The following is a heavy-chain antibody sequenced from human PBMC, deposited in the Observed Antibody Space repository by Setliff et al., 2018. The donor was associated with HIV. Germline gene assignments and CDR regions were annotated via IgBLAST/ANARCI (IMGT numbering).Heavy chain of an antibody. J-gene: IGHJ4*02. Sequence: SVKVSCKTSGGTFSNYAISWVRQAPGQGLEWMGGIIPMFGTANYAQKFQGRVTITTDASTSTAYMELNSLRSDDAAVYYCARQPYYDDDGTNLPSEWRVLGWGQGTLVTVSS. V-gene: IGHV1-69*05. CDR3: ARQPYYDDDGTNLPSEWRVLG. CDR2: IIPMFGTA. D-gene: IGHD3-16*01. CDR1: GGTFSNYA.